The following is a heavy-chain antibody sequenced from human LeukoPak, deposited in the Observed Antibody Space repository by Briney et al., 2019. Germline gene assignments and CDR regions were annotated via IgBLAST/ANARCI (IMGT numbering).Heavy chain of an antibody. V-gene: IGHV3-23*01. Sequence: PGGSLRLSCAASGFTFSTYGMNWVRQAPGKGLEWVSTISRSGDITYYADSVKGRFTISRDNSKNTLCLQMNSLRAEDTAIYYCATGSTAVAGTKYWGQGILVTVSS. J-gene: IGHJ4*02. CDR2: ISRSGDIT. CDR3: ATGSTAVAGTKY. D-gene: IGHD6-19*01. CDR1: GFTFSTYG.